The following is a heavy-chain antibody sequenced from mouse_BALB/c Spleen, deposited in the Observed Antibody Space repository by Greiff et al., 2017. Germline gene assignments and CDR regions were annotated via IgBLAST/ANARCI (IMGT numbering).Heavy chain of an antibody. J-gene: IGHJ2*01. CDR3: ASGPYDGYGY. Sequence: VQLQQSGAELVKPGASVKLSCTASGFNIKDTYMHWVKQRPEQGLEWIGRIDPANGNTKYDPKFQGKATITADTSSNTAYLQLSSLTSEDAAVYYCASGPYDGYGYWGQGTTLTVSA. CDR2: IDPANGNT. D-gene: IGHD1-2*01. V-gene: IGHV14-3*02. CDR1: GFNIKDTY.